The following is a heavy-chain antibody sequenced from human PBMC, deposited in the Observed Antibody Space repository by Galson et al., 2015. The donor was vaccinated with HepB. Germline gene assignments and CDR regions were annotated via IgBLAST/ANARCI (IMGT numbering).Heavy chain of an antibody. D-gene: IGHD3-22*01. CDR1: GFSLSTSGMC. J-gene: IGHJ4*02. CDR3: ARIPLYDSSGYYQGSIDY. V-gene: IGHV2-70*11. CDR2: IDWDDDK. Sequence: PALVKPTQTLTLTCTFSGFSLSTSGMCVSWIRPPPGKALEWLARIDWDDDKYYSTSLKTRLTIPKDTSKNQVVLTMTNMDPVDTATYYCARIPLYDSSGYYQGSIDYWGQGTLVTVSS.